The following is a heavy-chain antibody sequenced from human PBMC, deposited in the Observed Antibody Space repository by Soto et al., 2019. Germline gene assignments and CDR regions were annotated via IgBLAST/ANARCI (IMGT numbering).Heavy chain of an antibody. J-gene: IGHJ4*02. V-gene: IGHV4-30-2*01. D-gene: IGHD4-4*01. CDR1: GGSISSGGYS. CDR2: IYHSGGT. CDR3: ARGMTTVTTLDY. Sequence: QLQLQESGSGLVKPSQTLSLTCAVSGGSISSGGYSWSWIRQPPGKGLEWIGYIYHSGGTYYNPSPKSRITISIDRPKNQLSLKLSSVTAADTAVYYCARGMTTVTTLDYWGQGTLVTVSS.